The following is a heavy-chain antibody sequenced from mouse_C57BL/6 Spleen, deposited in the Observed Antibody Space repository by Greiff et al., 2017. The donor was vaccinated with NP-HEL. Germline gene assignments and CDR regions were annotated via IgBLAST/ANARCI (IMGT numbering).Heavy chain of an antibody. CDR3: ARHGWGFAY. J-gene: IGHJ3*01. CDR2: IWSGGST. D-gene: IGHD1-1*01. CDR1: GFSLTSYG. Sequence: QVQLQQSGPGLVQPSQSLTITCTVSGFSLTSYGVHWVRQSPGKGLEWLGVIWSGGSTDYNAAFISRLSISKDNSKSQVFFKMNSLQADDTAIYYCARHGWGFAYWGQGTLVTVSA. V-gene: IGHV2-2*01.